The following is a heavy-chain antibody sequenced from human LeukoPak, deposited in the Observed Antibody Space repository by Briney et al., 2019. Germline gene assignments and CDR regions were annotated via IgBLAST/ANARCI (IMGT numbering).Heavy chain of an antibody. CDR1: GGSISSYY. D-gene: IGHD6-19*01. J-gene: IGHJ4*02. CDR2: IYISGST. V-gene: IGHV4-4*07. CDR3: ARDQARGNGWDFDY. Sequence: PSETLSLTCTVSGGSISSYYWRWIRQPAGKGLEWIGRIYISGSTNYNPSLKSRVTMSLDTSKNHFSLKLSSVTAADTAVYYCARDQARGNGWDFDYWGQGTLVTVSS.